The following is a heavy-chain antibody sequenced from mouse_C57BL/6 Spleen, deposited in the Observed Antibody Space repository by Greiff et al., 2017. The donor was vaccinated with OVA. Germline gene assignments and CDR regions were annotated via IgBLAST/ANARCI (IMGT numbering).Heavy chain of an antibody. CDR2: ISSGSSTI. Sequence: EVQLVESGGGLVKPGGSLKLSCAASGFTFSDYGMHWVRQAPEKGLEWVAYISSGSSTIYYADTVKGRFTISRDNAKNTLFLQMTSLRSEDTAMYYCARKDYYGSSYYFDDWGQGTTLTVSS. CDR1: GFTFSDYG. CDR3: ARKDYYGSSYYFDD. V-gene: IGHV5-17*01. J-gene: IGHJ2*01. D-gene: IGHD1-1*01.